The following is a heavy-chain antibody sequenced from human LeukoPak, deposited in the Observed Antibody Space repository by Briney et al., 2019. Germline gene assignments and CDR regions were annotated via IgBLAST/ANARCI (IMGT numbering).Heavy chain of an antibody. V-gene: IGHV4-61*02. CDR2: IYTSGST. CDR1: GGSISSGSYY. J-gene: IGHJ4*02. Sequence: SETLSLTCTVSGGSISSGSYYWSWIRQPAGKGLEWIGRIYTSGSTNYNPSLKSRVTISVDTSKNQFSLKLSSVTAADTAVYYCARRLNYDLWSGLGGFDYWGQGTLVTVSS. D-gene: IGHD3-3*01. CDR3: ARRLNYDLWSGLGGFDY.